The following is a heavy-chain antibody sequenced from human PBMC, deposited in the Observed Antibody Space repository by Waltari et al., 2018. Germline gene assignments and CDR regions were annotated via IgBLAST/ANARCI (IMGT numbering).Heavy chain of an antibody. CDR2: IYTSGST. J-gene: IGHJ4*02. D-gene: IGHD3-3*01. V-gene: IGHV4-4*07. CDR3: AREIEGYDFWSGYYGTFDY. CDR1: GCSISSSY. Sequence: QVQLQESGPGLVKPSETLSLTCTVSGCSISSSYWSWILQPAGKGLEWIGRIYTSGSTNYNPSLKSRVTMSVDTSKNQFSLKLSSVTAADTAVYYCAREIEGYDFWSGYYGTFDYWGQGTLVTVSS.